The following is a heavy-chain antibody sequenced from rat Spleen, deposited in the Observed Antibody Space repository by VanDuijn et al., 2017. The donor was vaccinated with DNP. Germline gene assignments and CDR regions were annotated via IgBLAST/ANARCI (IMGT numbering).Heavy chain of an antibody. D-gene: IGHD1-11*01. V-gene: IGHV5-31*01. Sequence: EVQLVESGGGLVQPGRSLKLSCVASGFTFNNHWMTWIRQAPGKGLEWVSSITTDGGSTYYRDSVKGRFTISRDNTKNTLYLQMDSLRSEDTATYYCARQEGITLFDYWGQGVMVTVSS. CDR1: GFTFNNHW. CDR3: ARQEGITLFDY. J-gene: IGHJ2*01. CDR2: ITTDGGST.